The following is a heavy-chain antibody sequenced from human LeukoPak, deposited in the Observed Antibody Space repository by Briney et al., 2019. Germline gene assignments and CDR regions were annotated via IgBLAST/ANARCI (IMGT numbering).Heavy chain of an antibody. CDR3: EGAWS. Sequence: GGSLRLSCAFSVFTPSSSLMNWVRHAPGEGEECVSNINQNGSKQNTVHSAKGRFTIHWNNPKNKLYPQMNSLRADDTAVYYCEGAWSWGQGALVTVSS. CDR1: VFTPSSSL. V-gene: IGHV3-7*01. CDR2: INQNGSKQ. D-gene: IGHD6-19*01. J-gene: IGHJ5*02.